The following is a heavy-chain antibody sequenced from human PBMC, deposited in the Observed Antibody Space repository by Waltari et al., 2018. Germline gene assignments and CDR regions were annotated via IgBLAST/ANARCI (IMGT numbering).Heavy chain of an antibody. CDR3: ARVVGATQLDY. CDR2: ISSSSSTI. CDR1: GFTFSSYS. Sequence: EVQLVESGGGLVQPGGSLRLSCAASGFTFSSYSMNWVRQAPGKGLEWVSYISSSSSTIYYADSVKGRFTISRDNAKNSRYLQMNSLRAEDTAVYYCARVVGATQLDYWGQGTLVTVSS. J-gene: IGHJ4*02. V-gene: IGHV3-48*04. D-gene: IGHD1-26*01.